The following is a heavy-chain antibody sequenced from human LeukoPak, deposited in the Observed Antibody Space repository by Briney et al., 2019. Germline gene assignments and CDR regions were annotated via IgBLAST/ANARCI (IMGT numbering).Heavy chain of an antibody. Sequence: GGSLRLSCAASGFTFSTYSMNWVRQVPGKGLEWVSSISSSSRYIYYADSVKGRFTISRDNAKNSLYLQMNSLRAEDTAVYYCARDGTAAAFLAFDIWGQGTMVTVSS. CDR3: ARDGTAAAFLAFDI. J-gene: IGHJ3*02. D-gene: IGHD6-13*01. CDR2: ISSSSRYI. V-gene: IGHV3-21*01. CDR1: GFTFSTYS.